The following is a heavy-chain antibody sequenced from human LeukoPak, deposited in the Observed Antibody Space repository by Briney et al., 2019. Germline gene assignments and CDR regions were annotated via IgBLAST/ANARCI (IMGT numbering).Heavy chain of an antibody. J-gene: IGHJ3*02. D-gene: IGHD3-16*01. CDR3: GASRQYVGAFDI. CDR2: ISSRSSTI. Sequence: GGSLRLSCAASGFTFSSYELYWVRQAPGKGLEWISYISSRSSTIKYADSVRGRFTIFRADARESLFLQMNSLRAEDTAIYYCGASRQYVGAFDIWGQGTLVTVSS. V-gene: IGHV3-48*03. CDR1: GFTFSSYE.